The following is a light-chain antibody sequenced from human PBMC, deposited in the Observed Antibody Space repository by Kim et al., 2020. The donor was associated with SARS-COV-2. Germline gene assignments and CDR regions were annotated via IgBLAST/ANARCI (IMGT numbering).Light chain of an antibody. CDR2: DGS. Sequence: GQSITIYCTGTSNDVASYNSVSWYQQNPDKAPKLMIYDGSNRPSGVSNRFSGSKSGKTASLTISGLQPEDEADYYCSSYTTSTTLIFGGGTQLTVL. V-gene: IGLV2-14*03. J-gene: IGLJ2*01. CDR3: SSYTTSTTLI. CDR1: SNDVASYNS.